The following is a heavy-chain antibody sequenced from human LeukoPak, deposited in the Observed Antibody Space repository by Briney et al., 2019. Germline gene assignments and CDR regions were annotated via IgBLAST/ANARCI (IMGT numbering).Heavy chain of an antibody. J-gene: IGHJ6*02. CDR1: GFTFSSYD. CDR3: ARAPGILSGHDLGSHYYYGMDV. CDR2: IGTAGDT. V-gene: IGHV3-13*01. Sequence: PGGSLRLSCAASGFTFSSYDMHWVRQATGKGLEWVSAIGTAGDTYYPGSVKGRFTISRENAKNSLYLQMNSLRAGDTAVYYCARAPGILSGHDLGSHYYYGMDVWGQGTTVTVSS. D-gene: IGHD5-12*01.